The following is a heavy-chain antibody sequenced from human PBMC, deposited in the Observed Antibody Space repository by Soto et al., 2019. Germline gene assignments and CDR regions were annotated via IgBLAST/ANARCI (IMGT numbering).Heavy chain of an antibody. Sequence: PGGSLRLSCAASGFTFSDYYMSWIRQAPGKGLEWVSYISSSGSTIYYADSVKGRFTISRDNAKNSLYLQMNSLRAEDTAVYYCARDQNVVVAATPAEYFQHWGQGTLVTVSS. D-gene: IGHD2-15*01. CDR3: ARDQNVVVAATPAEYFQH. CDR2: ISSSGSTI. J-gene: IGHJ1*01. CDR1: GFTFSDYY. V-gene: IGHV3-11*01.